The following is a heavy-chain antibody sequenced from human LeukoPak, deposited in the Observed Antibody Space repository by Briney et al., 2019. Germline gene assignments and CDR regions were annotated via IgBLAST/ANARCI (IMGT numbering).Heavy chain of an antibody. V-gene: IGHV3-48*03. J-gene: IGHJ4*02. Sequence: GGSLRLSCAASGFTFSSFEMNWVRLAPGRGLEWVSYISDSGSGIYYAESVRGRFTVSRDNAQNSLYLQMNSLRVEDTAVYYCAREELNCGGDCFQHWGQGTLVTVSS. CDR2: ISDSGSGI. CDR3: AREELNCGGDCFQH. CDR1: GFTFSSFE. D-gene: IGHD2-21*02.